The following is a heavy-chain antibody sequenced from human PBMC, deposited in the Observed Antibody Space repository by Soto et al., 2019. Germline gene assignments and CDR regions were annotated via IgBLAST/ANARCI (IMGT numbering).Heavy chain of an antibody. CDR2: ISSSSSYI. D-gene: IGHD5-18*01. CDR1: GFTFSSYS. J-gene: IGHJ6*01. V-gene: IGHV3-21*01. CDR3: ARVGGDTAMVTFDYYGMHV. Sequence: GGSLRLSCAASGFTFSSYSMNWVRQAPGKGLEWVSSISSSSSYIYYADSVKGRFTISRDNAKNSLYLQMNSLRAEDTAVYYCARVGGDTAMVTFDYYGMHVWGQGTTVTVSS.